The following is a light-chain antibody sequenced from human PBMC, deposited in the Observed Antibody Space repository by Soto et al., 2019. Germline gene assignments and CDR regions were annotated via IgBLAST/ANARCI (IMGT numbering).Light chain of an antibody. CDR1: QSVSSY. Sequence: EIVLTQSPATLSLSPGERATLSCRASQSVSSYLAWYQQKPGQAPRLLIHGASTRAPGFPARFSGSGSGTDFTLTISSLQSEDFAVYYCQQYNNWPWTFGQGTKV. J-gene: IGKJ1*01. V-gene: IGKV3-15*01. CDR2: GAS. CDR3: QQYNNWPWT.